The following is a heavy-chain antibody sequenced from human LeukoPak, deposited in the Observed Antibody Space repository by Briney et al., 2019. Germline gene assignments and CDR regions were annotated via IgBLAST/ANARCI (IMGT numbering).Heavy chain of an antibody. J-gene: IGHJ4*02. CDR2: TNTEGTST. D-gene: IGHD5-24*01. V-gene: IGHV3-74*01. CDR3: ARDSYNNVDY. Sequence: GSLRLSCAASGFTFSSYWMHWVRQAPGKGLVWVSRTNTEGTSTWYADSVKGRFTVSRDNSKNTVYLQMNSLRAEDTAVYYCARDSYNNVDYWGQGTLVTVSS. CDR1: GFTFSSYW.